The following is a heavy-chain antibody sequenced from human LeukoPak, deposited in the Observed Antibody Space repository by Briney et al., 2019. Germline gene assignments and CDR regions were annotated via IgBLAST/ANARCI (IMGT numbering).Heavy chain of an antibody. V-gene: IGHV3-48*01. CDR3: ARGGASRPDY. CDR2: ISSVSSTI. J-gene: IGHJ4*02. D-gene: IGHD6-6*01. Sequence: QAGGSLRLSCAASGFTFSSYAMSWVRQAPGKGLEWVSYISSVSSTINYADSVKGRFTISRDNAENSLYLQMSSLRAEDTAVYYCARGGASRPDYWGQGTLVTVSS. CDR1: GFTFSSYA.